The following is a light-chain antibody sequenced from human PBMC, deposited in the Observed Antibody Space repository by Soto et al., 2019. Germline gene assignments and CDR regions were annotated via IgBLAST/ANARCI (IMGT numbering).Light chain of an antibody. CDR2: DAS. Sequence: DIQMAQSPSTLSASVGDRVTITCRASQSISRRLAWYQQKPGKAPKLLIYDASSLHSGVPSRFSGSGAGTDFSLTISSLQPEDSATYYCLQDYSFPLTFGGGTKVDIK. CDR1: QSISRR. J-gene: IGKJ4*01. V-gene: IGKV1-5*01. CDR3: LQDYSFPLT.